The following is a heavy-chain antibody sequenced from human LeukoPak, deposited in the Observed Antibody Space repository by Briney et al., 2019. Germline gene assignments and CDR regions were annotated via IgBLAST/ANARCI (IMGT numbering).Heavy chain of an antibody. V-gene: IGHV4-34*01. D-gene: IGHD6-6*01. J-gene: IGHJ4*02. CDR1: GGSFSGYY. CDR3: ARAMSIAARLQTIFDY. Sequence: PSETLSLTCAVYGGSFSGYYWSWIRQPPGKGLEWIGEINHSGSTNYNPSLNSRVTISVDTSKNRFSLKLSSVTAADTAVYYCARAMSIAARLQTIFDYWGQGTLVTVSS. CDR2: INHSGST.